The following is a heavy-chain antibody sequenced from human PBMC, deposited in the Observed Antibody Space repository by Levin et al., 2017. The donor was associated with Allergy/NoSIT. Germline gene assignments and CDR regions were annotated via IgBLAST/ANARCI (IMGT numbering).Heavy chain of an antibody. CDR3: ARYDYGDQYYFDY. Sequence: SETLSLTCAVSGGSISSSNWWSWVRQPPGKGLEWIGEIYHNGSTNYNPSLKSRVTISVDKSKNQFSLKLSSVTAADTAVYYCARYDYGDQYYFDYWGQGTLVTVSS. J-gene: IGHJ4*02. D-gene: IGHD4-17*01. CDR2: IYHNGST. CDR1: GGSISSSNW. V-gene: IGHV4-4*02.